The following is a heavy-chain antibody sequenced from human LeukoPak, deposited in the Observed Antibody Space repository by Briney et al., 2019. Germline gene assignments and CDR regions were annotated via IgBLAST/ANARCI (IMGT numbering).Heavy chain of an antibody. CDR2: ISAYNGNT. Sequence: RASVKVSCKASGYTFTSYGISWVRQAPGQGLEWMGWISAYNGNTNYAQKLQGRVTMTTDTSTSTAYMELSRLRSDDTAVYYCARDTAMVSFDYWGQGTLVTVSS. J-gene: IGHJ4*02. D-gene: IGHD5-18*01. CDR3: ARDTAMVSFDY. V-gene: IGHV1-18*01. CDR1: GYTFTSYG.